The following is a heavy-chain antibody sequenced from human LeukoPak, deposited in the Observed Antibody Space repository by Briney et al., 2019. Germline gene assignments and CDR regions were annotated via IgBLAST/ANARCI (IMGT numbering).Heavy chain of an antibody. J-gene: IGHJ4*02. V-gene: IGHV3-48*03. CDR1: GFTFSSYE. Sequence: GGSLRLSCAASGFTFSSYEMNWVRQAPGKGPEWVSYISSSGSTIYYADSVKGRFTISRDNAKNSLNLQMNSLRAEDTAVYYCARGLAAADDYWGQGTLVTVSS. CDR2: ISSSGSTI. D-gene: IGHD6-13*01. CDR3: ARGLAAADDY.